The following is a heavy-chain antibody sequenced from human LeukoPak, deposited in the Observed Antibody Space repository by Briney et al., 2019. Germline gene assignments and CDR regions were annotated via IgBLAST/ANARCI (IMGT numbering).Heavy chain of an antibody. CDR3: ARVAGHCSSTSCENDY. CDR1: GFTFSSYA. J-gene: IGHJ4*02. D-gene: IGHD2-2*01. V-gene: IGHV3-64*01. Sequence: GGSLRLSCAASGFTFSSYAMHWVRQAPGKGLEYVSAISSNGGSTYYANSVKGRFTIPRDNSKNTLYLQMGSLRAEDMAVYYCARVAGHCSSTSCENDYWGQGTLVTVSS. CDR2: ISSNGGST.